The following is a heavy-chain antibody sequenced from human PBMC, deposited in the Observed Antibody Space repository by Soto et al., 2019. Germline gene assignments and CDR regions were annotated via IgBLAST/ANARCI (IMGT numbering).Heavy chain of an antibody. D-gene: IGHD2-2*01. Sequence: EVQLVQSGAEVKKPGESLQISCKGSGYSFTSYWIGWVRQMPGKGLEWMGIIYPGDSDTRYSPSFQGQVTISADKSISTAYLQWSSLKASDTAMYYCARPGGCCSSTSCYLNAFDIWGQGTMVTVSS. CDR1: GYSFTSYW. CDR3: ARPGGCCSSTSCYLNAFDI. CDR2: IYPGDSDT. V-gene: IGHV5-51*03. J-gene: IGHJ3*02.